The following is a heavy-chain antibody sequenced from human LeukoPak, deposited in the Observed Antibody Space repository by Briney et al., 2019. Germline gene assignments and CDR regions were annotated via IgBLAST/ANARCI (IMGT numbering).Heavy chain of an antibody. CDR1: GGTLSSYA. Sequence: SVKVSCKASGGTLSSYAISWVRQAPGQGLEWKGGIIPIFGTANYAQKFQGRVTITTDESTSTAYMELSSLRSEDTAVYYCARAPHYYDSSSPFQHWGQGTLVTVSS. D-gene: IGHD3-22*01. V-gene: IGHV1-69*05. CDR2: IIPIFGTA. CDR3: ARAPHYYDSSSPFQH. J-gene: IGHJ1*01.